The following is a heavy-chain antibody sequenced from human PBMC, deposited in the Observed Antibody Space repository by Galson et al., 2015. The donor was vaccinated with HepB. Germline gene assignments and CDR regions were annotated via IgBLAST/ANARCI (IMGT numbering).Heavy chain of an antibody. CDR3: ARGGGYSYVLDY. D-gene: IGHD5-18*01. V-gene: IGHV3-53*01. CDR2: IYAGGST. Sequence: SLRLSCAASGFTVSSNYMSWVRQAPGKGLEWVSVIYAGGSTFYADSVKGLFTISRDNSKNTLYLQMSSLRVEDTAVYYCARGGGYSYVLDYWGQGTLVTVSS. CDR1: GFTVSSNY. J-gene: IGHJ4*02.